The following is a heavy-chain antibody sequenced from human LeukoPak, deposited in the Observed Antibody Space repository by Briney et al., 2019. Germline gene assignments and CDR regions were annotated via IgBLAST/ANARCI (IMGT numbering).Heavy chain of an antibody. V-gene: IGHV3-11*04. Sequence: GGSLRLSCAASGFTFSDYNMRWIRQAPGKGLEWVSSISRSGSTKYYADSVKGRFTISRDNAKNSLFLQMNSLRAEDTAVYYCATTRIYYYYMDVWGKGTTVTVSS. D-gene: IGHD1/OR15-1a*01. CDR3: ATTRIYYYYMDV. J-gene: IGHJ6*03. CDR1: GFTFSDYN. CDR2: ISRSGSTK.